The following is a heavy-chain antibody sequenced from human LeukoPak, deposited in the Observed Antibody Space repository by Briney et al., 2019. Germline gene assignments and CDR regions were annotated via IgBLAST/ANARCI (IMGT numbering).Heavy chain of an antibody. CDR2: IAAAGDT. V-gene: IGHV3-13*01. J-gene: IGHJ3*02. Sequence: PGGSLRLSCAASGFTFSAYDMHWVRQATGKGLEWVSAIAAAGDTYYPGSVKGRFIISRENAKSSLYLQMNSLRVGDTALYYCTRGGRDGFDIWGQGTMVTVSS. CDR1: GFTFSAYD. CDR3: TRGGRDGFDI. D-gene: IGHD2-15*01.